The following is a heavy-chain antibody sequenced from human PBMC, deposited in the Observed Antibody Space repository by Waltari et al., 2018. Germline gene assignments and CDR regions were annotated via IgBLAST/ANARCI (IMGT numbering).Heavy chain of an antibody. J-gene: IGHJ6*02. CDR1: GFTVCSYL. V-gene: IGHV3-53*01. CDR2: IYSGGST. D-gene: IGHD6-13*01. Sequence: EVQLVGSGGGLIQPGGSLRLPWATSGFTVCSYLMSWVRQAPGKGLEWVSVIYSGGSTYYADSVKGRFTISRDNSKNTLYLQMNSLRAEDTAVYYCARDQGSLGGMDVWGQGTTVTVSS. CDR3: ARDQGSLGGMDV.